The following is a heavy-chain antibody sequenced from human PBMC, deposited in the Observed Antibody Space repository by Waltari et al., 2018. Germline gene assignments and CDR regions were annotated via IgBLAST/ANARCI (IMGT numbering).Heavy chain of an antibody. D-gene: IGHD3-22*01. V-gene: IGHV3-23*01. CDR2: NSGSGGST. CDR3: AKDLWSSGYYY. J-gene: IGHJ4*02. Sequence: RLAPEKGQRWVSDNSGSGGSTYCADSAKVRFNISRDESKDTLYLQMNSLSAEDTAVYYCAKDLWSSGYYYWGQGTLATVSS.